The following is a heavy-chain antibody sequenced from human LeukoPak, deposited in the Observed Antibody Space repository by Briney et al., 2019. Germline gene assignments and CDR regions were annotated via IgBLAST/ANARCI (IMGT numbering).Heavy chain of an antibody. CDR1: GFTFSSSA. J-gene: IGHJ4*02. V-gene: IGHV3-23*01. CDR3: AKQLGYCSDGSCYFPY. CDR2: ISNNGGYT. Sequence: GGSLRLSRAASGFTFSSSAMSWVRQVPGKGLEWVSGISNNGGYTYYADSVQGRFTISRDNSKSTLCLQMNSLRAEDTAVYYCAKQLGYCSDGSCYFPYWGQGTLVTVSS. D-gene: IGHD2-15*01.